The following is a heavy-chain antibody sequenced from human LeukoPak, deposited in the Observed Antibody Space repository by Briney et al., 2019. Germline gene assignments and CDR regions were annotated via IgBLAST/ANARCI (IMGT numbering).Heavy chain of an antibody. J-gene: IGHJ4*02. CDR3: ARIGLDTAMVFY. D-gene: IGHD5-18*01. CDR1: GGSISSSSYY. CDR2: IYYSGST. Sequence: PSETLSHTCTVSGGSISSSSYYWGWIRQPPGKGLEWIGSIYYSGSTYYNPSLKSRVTISVDTSKNQFSLKLSSVTAADTAVYYCARIGLDTAMVFYWGQGTLVTVSS. V-gene: IGHV4-39*07.